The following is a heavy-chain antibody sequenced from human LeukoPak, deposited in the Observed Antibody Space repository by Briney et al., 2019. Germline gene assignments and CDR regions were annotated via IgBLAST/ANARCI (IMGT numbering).Heavy chain of an antibody. J-gene: IGHJ4*02. CDR2: MNPNSGNT. CDR3: ARVRGQQLGYFDY. D-gene: IGHD6-13*01. CDR1: GYTFTSYD. Sequence: ASVKVSCEASGYTFTSYDINWVRQATGQGLEWMGWMNPNSGNTGYAQKFQGRVTMTRNTSISTAYMELSSLRSEDTAVYYCARVRGQQLGYFDYWGQGTLVTVSS. V-gene: IGHV1-8*01.